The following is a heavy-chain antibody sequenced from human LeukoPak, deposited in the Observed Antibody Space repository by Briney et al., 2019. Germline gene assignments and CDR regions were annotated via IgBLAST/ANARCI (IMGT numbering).Heavy chain of an antibody. CDR2: ISRNGAAT. CDR1: GLSFGDYT. J-gene: IGHJ4*02. V-gene: IGHV3-43*01. D-gene: IGHD5-18*01. Sequence: GGSLRLSCKASGLSFGDYTMHWVRQAPGKGLEWFSLISRNGAATKYADSVKGRFTISRDNAKNSLYLQMNSLRAEDTAVYYCAREGTAVATNFDYWGQGTLVTVSS. CDR3: AREGTAVATNFDY.